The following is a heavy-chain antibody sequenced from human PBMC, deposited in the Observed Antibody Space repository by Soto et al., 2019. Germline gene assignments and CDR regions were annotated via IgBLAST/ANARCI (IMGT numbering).Heavy chain of an antibody. CDR1: SASISSADYY. Sequence: SETLSLTCPVSSASISSADYYWSWIRQHPGKGLEWIAYIYYSGSTSYNPSLKSRVTISVDTSKNQFSLKLSSVTAADTAGYYCARERPDGARLDPWGQGTLVTVS. CDR2: IYYSGST. CDR3: ARERPDGARLDP. J-gene: IGHJ5*02. D-gene: IGHD6-6*01. V-gene: IGHV4-30-4*08.